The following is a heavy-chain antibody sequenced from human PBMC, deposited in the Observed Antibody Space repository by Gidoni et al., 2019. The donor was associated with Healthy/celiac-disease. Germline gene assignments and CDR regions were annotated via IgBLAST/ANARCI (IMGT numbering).Heavy chain of an antibody. V-gene: IGHV4-61*02. CDR3: ASFSQGRSDAFDI. J-gene: IGHJ3*02. CDR1: GGSTSSGSYY. Sequence: QVQLQESGPGLVKPSQTLSLTCSVSGGSTSSGSYYWTWIRQLAGKGLEWIGRIYTTGSTSYNPSLKSRVTISVDTSQNQISLNLSSVTAADTALYYCASFSQGRSDAFDIWGQGTMVTVSS. CDR2: IYTTGST.